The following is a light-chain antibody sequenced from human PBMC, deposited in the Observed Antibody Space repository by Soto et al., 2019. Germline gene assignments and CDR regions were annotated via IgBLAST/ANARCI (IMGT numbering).Light chain of an antibody. V-gene: IGLV4-69*01. Sequence: QSVLTQSPSASASLGASVKLTCTLSSGHSTYAIAWHQQQPEKGPRYLMKVNSDGSHSKGDGIPDRFSGSSSGAERYLTISSLQSEDEADYYRQTWGTGVRVFGGGTKLTVL. CDR3: QTWGTGVRV. CDR1: SGHSTYA. CDR2: VNSDGSH. J-gene: IGLJ3*02.